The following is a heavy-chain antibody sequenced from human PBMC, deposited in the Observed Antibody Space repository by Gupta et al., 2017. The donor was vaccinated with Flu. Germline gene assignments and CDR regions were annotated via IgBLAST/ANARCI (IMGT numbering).Heavy chain of an antibody. Sequence: GLEWVEGIWSDGSNEDYRDSMKGRFTITRDNSKNTLYLQMNSLRVEDTAVYYCARRRCDPINCYTWRYDYMDVWGAGTTVTAS. V-gene: IGHV3-33*01. D-gene: IGHD2-2*02. CDR3: ARRRCDPINCYTWRYDYMDV. CDR2: IWSDGSNE. J-gene: IGHJ6*02.